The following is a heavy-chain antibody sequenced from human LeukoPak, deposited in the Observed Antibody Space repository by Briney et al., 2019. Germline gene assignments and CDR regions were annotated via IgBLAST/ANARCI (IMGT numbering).Heavy chain of an antibody. CDR3: ARVGGDTIFNYYYYYMDV. CDR2: IYTSGST. CDR1: GGPISSGSYY. D-gene: IGHD3-9*01. V-gene: IGHV4-61*02. Sequence: SETLSLTCTVSGGPISSGSYYWSWIRQPAGKGLEWIGRIYTSGSTNYNPSLKSRVTISVDTSKNQFSLKLSSVTAADTAVYYCARVGGDTIFNYYYYYMDVWGKGTTVTISS. J-gene: IGHJ6*03.